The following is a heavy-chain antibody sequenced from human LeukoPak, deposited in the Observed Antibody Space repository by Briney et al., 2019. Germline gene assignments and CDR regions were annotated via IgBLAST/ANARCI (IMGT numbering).Heavy chain of an antibody. CDR2: ISYTGST. CDR3: ARDDYRGVTNFDP. D-gene: IGHD3-10*01. J-gene: IGHJ5*02. V-gene: IGHV4-59*01. CDR1: GGSISPYF. Sequence: PSETLSLTCTVSGGSISPYFWSWLRQPPGKGLEWIGYISYTGSTNYNPFLKSRVTISVDTSKNQFSLQLTSVTAADTAVYYCARDDYRGVTNFDPWGQGTLVTVSS.